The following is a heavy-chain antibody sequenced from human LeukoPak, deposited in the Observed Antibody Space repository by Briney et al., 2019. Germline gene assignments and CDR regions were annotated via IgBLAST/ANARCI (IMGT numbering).Heavy chain of an antibody. V-gene: IGHV4-30-2*01. CDR1: GGSISSGGYS. J-gene: IGHJ3*02. D-gene: IGHD1-26*01. Sequence: SSETLSLTCTVSGGSISSGGYSWSWNRQPPGKGLEWIGYIYHSGSTYYNPSLKSRVTISVDRSKNQFSLKLSSVTAADAAVYYCARASGSYWIEHAFDIWGQGTMVTVSS. CDR2: IYHSGST. CDR3: ARASGSYWIEHAFDI.